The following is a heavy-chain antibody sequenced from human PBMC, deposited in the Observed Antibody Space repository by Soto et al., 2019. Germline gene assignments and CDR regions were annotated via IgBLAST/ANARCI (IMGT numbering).Heavy chain of an antibody. CDR2: FDPEDGET. CDR3: ATRFKGIAVAGTLDY. J-gene: IGHJ4*02. D-gene: IGHD6-19*01. V-gene: IGHV1-24*01. CDR1: GYTLTELS. Sequence: ASVKVSCKVSGYTLTELSMHWVRQAPGKGLEWMGGFDPEDGETIYAQKFQGRVTMTEDTSTDKAYMELSSLRSEDTDVYYCATRFKGIAVAGTLDYLGQGTLVTVSS.